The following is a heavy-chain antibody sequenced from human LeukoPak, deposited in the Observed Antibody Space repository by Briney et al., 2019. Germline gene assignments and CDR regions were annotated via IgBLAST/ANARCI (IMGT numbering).Heavy chain of an antibody. D-gene: IGHD5-12*01. Sequence: ASVKVSCKASGYTFTGYYMHWVRQAPGQGLEWMGWINPNSGGTNYAQKFQGRVTMTRDTSISTAYMELSRLRSDDTAVYYCAKNVRGYSGFVRRTYYYYIDVWGKGTTVTVSS. CDR1: GYTFTGYY. V-gene: IGHV1-2*02. J-gene: IGHJ6*03. CDR2: INPNSGGT. CDR3: AKNVRGYSGFVRRTYYYYIDV.